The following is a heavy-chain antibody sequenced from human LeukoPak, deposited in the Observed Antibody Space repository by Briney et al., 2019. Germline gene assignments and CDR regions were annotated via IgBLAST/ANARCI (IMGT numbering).Heavy chain of an antibody. D-gene: IGHD3-10*01. CDR2: ISAYNGNT. V-gene: IGHV1-18*01. Sequence: ASVKVSCKASGYTFTSYGISWVRQAPGQGLEWMGWISAYNGNTNYAQKLQGRVTMTTDTSTSTAYMELRSLRSDDTAVYYCAGGPFITMVRGVPLDVWGKGTTVTVSS. CDR1: GYTFTSYG. CDR3: AGGPFITMVRGVPLDV. J-gene: IGHJ6*04.